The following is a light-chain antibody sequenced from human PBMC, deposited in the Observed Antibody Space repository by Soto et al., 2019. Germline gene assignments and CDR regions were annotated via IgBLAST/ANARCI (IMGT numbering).Light chain of an antibody. CDR3: QQSYSTPRT. V-gene: IGKV1-39*01. CDR2: AAS. CDR1: QSISSY. J-gene: IGKJ1*01. Sequence: DIQMTQSPSSLSASVGDRVTITCRASQSISSYLNWYQQKPGKAPKLLIYAASSLQSGVPSRFSGSGAGTDFSLTSSRLQPEEFAAYYWQQSYSTPRTFGQGTKVESK.